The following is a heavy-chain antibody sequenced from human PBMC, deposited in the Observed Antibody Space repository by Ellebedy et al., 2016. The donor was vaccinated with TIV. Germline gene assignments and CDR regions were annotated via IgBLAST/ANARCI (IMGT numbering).Heavy chain of an antibody. J-gene: IGHJ4*02. Sequence: SETLSLXCAVYGGSFSGYYWSWIRQPPGKGLEWIGEINHSGSTNYNPSLKSRVTISVDTSKNQFSLKLSSVTAADTAVYYCDGGELSFSFDYWGQGTLVTVSS. CDR2: INHSGST. V-gene: IGHV4-34*01. CDR1: GGSFSGYY. D-gene: IGHD3-16*02. CDR3: DGGELSFSFDY.